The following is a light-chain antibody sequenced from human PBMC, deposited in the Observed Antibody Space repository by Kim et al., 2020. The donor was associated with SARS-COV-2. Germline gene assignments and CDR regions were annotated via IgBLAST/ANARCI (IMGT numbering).Light chain of an antibody. CDR3: QAWDSSTVV. J-gene: IGLJ2*01. CDR2: QDS. V-gene: IGLV3-1*01. CDR1: KFGDKY. Sequence: VSPGQTASLTCSGDKFGDKYACWYQQKPGQSPVLVIYQDSKRPSGIPERFSGSNSGNTATLTISGTQAMDEADYYCQAWDSSTVVFGGGTQLTVL.